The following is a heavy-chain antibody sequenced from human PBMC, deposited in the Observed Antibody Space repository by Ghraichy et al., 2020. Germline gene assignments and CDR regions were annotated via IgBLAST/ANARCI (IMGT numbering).Heavy chain of an antibody. CDR1: GGTFSSYA. CDR2: IIPIFGTA. V-gene: IGHV1-69*13. CDR3: ARSMGGPDDAFDI. J-gene: IGHJ3*02. Sequence: SVKVSCKASGGTFSSYAISWVRQAPGQGLEWMGGIIPIFGTANYAQKFQGRVTITADESTSTAYMELSSLRSEDTAVYYCARSMGGPDDAFDIWGQGTMVTVSS. D-gene: IGHD2/OR15-2a*01.